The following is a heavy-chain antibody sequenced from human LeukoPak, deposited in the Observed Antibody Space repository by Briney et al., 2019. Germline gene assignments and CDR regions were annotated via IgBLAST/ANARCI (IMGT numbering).Heavy chain of an antibody. D-gene: IGHD6-13*01. CDR2: ISYDGSNK. Sequence: GGSLRLSCAASGFTFSSYGMHWVRQAPGKGLEWVAVISYDGSNKYYADSVKGRFTISRDNSKNTLYLQMNSLRAEDTAVYYCAKLMGSSSWYSPYYYYYYGMDVWGQGTTVTVSS. CDR3: AKLMGSSSWYSPYYYYYYGMDV. J-gene: IGHJ6*02. CDR1: GFTFSSYG. V-gene: IGHV3-30*18.